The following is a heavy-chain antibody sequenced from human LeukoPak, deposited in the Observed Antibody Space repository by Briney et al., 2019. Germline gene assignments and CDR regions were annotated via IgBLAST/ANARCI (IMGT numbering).Heavy chain of an antibody. D-gene: IGHD1-26*01. CDR1: GFTFSDHY. CDR3: GRGEQYYYYDVDV. Sequence: GSLRLSCAASGFTFSDHYMIWIRQAPGKGLEWVSYINNSGSYTNYADSVKGRFTISRDNAKNSLYLQMSSLRAEDTAVYYCGRGEQYYYYDVDVWGRGTTVTVSS. J-gene: IGHJ6*02. V-gene: IGHV3-11*05. CDR2: INNSGSYT.